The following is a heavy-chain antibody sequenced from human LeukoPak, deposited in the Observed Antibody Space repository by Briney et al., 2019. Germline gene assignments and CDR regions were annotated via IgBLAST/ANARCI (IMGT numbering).Heavy chain of an antibody. J-gene: IGHJ3*02. CDR1: GGSISSGDYY. Sequence: SETLSLXCTVSGGSISSGDYYWSWIRQPPGKGLEWIGYIYYSGSTYYNPSLNSRVTISVDTSKNQFSLKLSSVTAADTAVYYCARGGLGYCSSTSCSNGATDAFDIWGQGTMVTVSS. D-gene: IGHD2-2*01. CDR3: ARGGLGYCSSTSCSNGATDAFDI. V-gene: IGHV4-30-4*08. CDR2: IYYSGST.